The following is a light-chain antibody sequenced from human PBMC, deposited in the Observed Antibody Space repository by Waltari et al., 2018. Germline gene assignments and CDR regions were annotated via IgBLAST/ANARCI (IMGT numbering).Light chain of an antibody. Sequence: EIVLTQSPATLSLSPGERATLSCRASQSVSNYLAWYQQKPGQAPRLLIYDASTRATGTPARFSCSGAGTDFTLTISSLEPEDFAFYYCQQRGNGLTFGGGTKVEIK. CDR2: DAS. V-gene: IGKV3-11*01. CDR1: QSVSNY. J-gene: IGKJ4*01. CDR3: QQRGNGLT.